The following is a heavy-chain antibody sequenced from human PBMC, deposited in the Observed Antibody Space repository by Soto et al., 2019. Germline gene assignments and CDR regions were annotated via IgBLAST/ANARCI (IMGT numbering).Heavy chain of an antibody. D-gene: IGHD4-17*01. CDR3: ARSQLGALTTVVVGFDY. V-gene: IGHV1-69*05. CDR1: GGTFSSYA. J-gene: IGHJ4*02. Sequence: SVKVSCKASGGTFSSYAISWVRQAPGQGHEWMGGIIPIFGTTNYAQKFQGRVTMTRDTSTSTVYMELSSLRSEDTAVYYCARSQLGALTTVVVGFDYWGQGTLVTVSS. CDR2: IIPIFGTT.